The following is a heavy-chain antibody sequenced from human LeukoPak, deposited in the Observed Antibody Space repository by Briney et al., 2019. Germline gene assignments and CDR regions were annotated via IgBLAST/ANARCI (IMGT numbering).Heavy chain of an antibody. CDR3: ARDLGYGYFDS. J-gene: IGHJ4*02. CDR1: GGSISSGSYY. Sequence: SETLSLTCTVSGGSISSGSYYWSWIRQPAGKGLEWIGRIYTSGSTNYNPSLKSRVTISVDTSKNQFSLKLSSVTAADTAVYYCARDLGYGYFDSWGQGTLVTVSS. V-gene: IGHV4-61*02. D-gene: IGHD5-18*01. CDR2: IYTSGST.